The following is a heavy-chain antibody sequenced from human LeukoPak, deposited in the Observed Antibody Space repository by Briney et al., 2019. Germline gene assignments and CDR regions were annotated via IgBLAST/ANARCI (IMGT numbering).Heavy chain of an antibody. J-gene: IGHJ5*02. Sequence: SETLSLTCTVSGGSISSGDYYWSWIRQPPGKGLEWSGYIYYSGSTYYNPSLKSRVTISVDTSKNQFSLKLSSVTAADTAVYYCTLTTMLGYAWFDPWGQGTLVTVSS. V-gene: IGHV4-30-4*01. CDR2: IYYSGST. CDR3: TLTTMLGYAWFDP. D-gene: IGHD4-17*01. CDR1: GGSISSGDYY.